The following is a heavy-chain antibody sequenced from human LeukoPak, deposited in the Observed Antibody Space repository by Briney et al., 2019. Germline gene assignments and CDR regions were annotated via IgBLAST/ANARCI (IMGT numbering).Heavy chain of an antibody. CDR3: ARGPHTGVNYYDSSGYYY. CDR1: GFTFTSFS. D-gene: IGHD3-22*01. CDR2: ISSDGRNK. J-gene: IGHJ4*02. Sequence: PGGSLRLSCSASGFTFTSFSLHWVRLAPGKGLEWVAFISSDGRNKFSADSVRARFTISRDNSNNMLYLQMNSLRTGDTAVYYCARGPHTGVNYYDSSGYYYWGQGTLVTVSS. V-gene: IGHV3-30*04.